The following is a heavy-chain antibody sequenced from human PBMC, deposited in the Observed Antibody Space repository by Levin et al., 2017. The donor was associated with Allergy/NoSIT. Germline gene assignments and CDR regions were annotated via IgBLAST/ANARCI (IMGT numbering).Heavy chain of an antibody. CDR3: AKTSAGTGPGYYFDY. CDR2: ISGSGGST. Sequence: LSLTCAASGFTFDTYAMSWVRQAPGKGLEWVSAISGSGGSTHYADSVKGRFTISRDNSKNNLYLQMNSLRAEDTAVYYCAKTSAGTGPGYYFDYWGQGTLVTVSS. V-gene: IGHV3-23*01. J-gene: IGHJ4*02. CDR1: GFTFDTYA. D-gene: IGHD1-14*01.